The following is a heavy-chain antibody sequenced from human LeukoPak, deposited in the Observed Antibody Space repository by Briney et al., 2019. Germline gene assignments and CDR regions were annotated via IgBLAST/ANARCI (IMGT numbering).Heavy chain of an antibody. CDR2: IRQDDIES. CDR1: GFTFSTYW. V-gene: IGHV3-7*01. CDR3: VRGCNRAHCPYFFDS. Sequence: QTGGSLRLSCAASGFTFSTYWMTWVRQAPGKGLEGVATIRQDDIESHLVDSVKGRFFISTDNAKNSLYLQMNSLTVEDTAVYYCVRGCNRAHCPYFFDSWGQGTLITVS. D-gene: IGHD2/OR15-2a*01. J-gene: IGHJ4*02.